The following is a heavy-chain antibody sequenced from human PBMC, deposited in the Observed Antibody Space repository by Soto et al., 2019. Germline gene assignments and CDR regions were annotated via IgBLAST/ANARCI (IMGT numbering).Heavy chain of an antibody. CDR1: GYSFTSYW. Sequence: PGESVKISCKGSGYSFTSYWIGWVLQMPGKGLEWMGIIYPGDSDTRYSPSFQGQVTISADKSISTAYLQWSSLKASDTAMYYCARHGLGYCSGGSCYSYYYYGMDVWGQGTTVTVSS. D-gene: IGHD2-15*01. CDR3: ARHGLGYCSGGSCYSYYYYGMDV. CDR2: IYPGDSDT. V-gene: IGHV5-51*01. J-gene: IGHJ6*02.